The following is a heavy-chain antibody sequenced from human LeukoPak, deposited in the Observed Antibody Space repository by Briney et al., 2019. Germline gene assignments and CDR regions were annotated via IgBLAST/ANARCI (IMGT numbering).Heavy chain of an antibody. D-gene: IGHD3-16*02. J-gene: IGHJ4*02. CDR1: GGSISSSSYY. CDR3: ARAGRDYVWGSYRLNYFDY. CDR2: IYYSGST. V-gene: IGHV4-39*01. Sequence: SETLSLTCTVSGGSISSSSYYWGWIRQPPGKGLEWIGSIYYSGSTYYNPSLKSRVTISVDTSKNQFSLKLSSVTAADTAVYYCARAGRDYVWGSYRLNYFDYWGQGTLVTVSS.